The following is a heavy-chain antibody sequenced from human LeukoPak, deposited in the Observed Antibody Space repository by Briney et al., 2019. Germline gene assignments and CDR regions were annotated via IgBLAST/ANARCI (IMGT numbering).Heavy chain of an antibody. CDR2: ISACNGNT. Sequence: ASVNVSCKASGYTFTIYGISWVRQAPGQGLEWMGWISACNGNTNYAQKLQGRVTMTTDTSTSTAYMELRSLRSDDTAVYYCARDFPPYYDFWSGYSPPQYWGQGTLVTVSS. CDR1: GYTFTIYG. CDR3: ARDFPPYYDFWSGYSPPQY. V-gene: IGHV1-18*01. J-gene: IGHJ4*02. D-gene: IGHD3-3*01.